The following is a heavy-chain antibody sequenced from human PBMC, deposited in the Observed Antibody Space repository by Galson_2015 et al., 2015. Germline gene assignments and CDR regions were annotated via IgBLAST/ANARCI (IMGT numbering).Heavy chain of an antibody. CDR1: EFSFSRYS. CDR2: ISGSSATI. V-gene: IGHV3-48*01. D-gene: IGHD1-26*01. J-gene: IGHJ4*02. CDR3: ARDENSVSYTAPFFDY. Sequence: SLRLSCAASEFSFSRYSMNWVRQAPGKGLEWLSYISGSSATIYYADSVKGRFTISRDNAKKSLYLHMNNLRAEDTAMYYCARDENSVSYTAPFFDYWGQGTPVTVSS.